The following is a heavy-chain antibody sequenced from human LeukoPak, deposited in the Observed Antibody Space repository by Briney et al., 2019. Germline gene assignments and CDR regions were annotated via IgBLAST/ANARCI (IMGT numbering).Heavy chain of an antibody. Sequence: GASVKVSCKAFGYTFTGYYIHWVRQAPGQGLEWLGWINPDSGGTNYAQKFQGRVTVTRDTSISTAYMDLSSLGSDDTAVYYCARDIASTSDGSDYWGQGTLVTVSS. CDR3: ARDIASTSDGSDY. D-gene: IGHD6-13*01. CDR2: INPDSGGT. V-gene: IGHV1-2*02. J-gene: IGHJ4*02. CDR1: GYTFTGYY.